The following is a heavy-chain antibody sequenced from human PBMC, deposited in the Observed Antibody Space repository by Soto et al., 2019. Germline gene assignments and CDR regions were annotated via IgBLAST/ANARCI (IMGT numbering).Heavy chain of an antibody. CDR3: ARRPSEYGNGGGFDH. CDR1: GGLIRINTCY. V-gene: IGHV4-39*01. CDR2: IYNSGST. J-gene: IGHJ4*02. Sequence: SETLSLTCTVSGGLIRINTCYWGWIRQPPGKGLEWIGNIYNSGSTYYNPSPKTRVTISVDTSKNQYSLKLSSVTAADTAVYYCARRPSEYGNGGGFDHWGQGTLVTVSS. D-gene: IGHD4-17*01.